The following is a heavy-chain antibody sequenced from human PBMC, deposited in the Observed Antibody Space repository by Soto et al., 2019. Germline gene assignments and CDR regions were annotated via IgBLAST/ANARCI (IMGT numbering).Heavy chain of an antibody. CDR2: IDKSGGAT. CDR3: QQDTYSRSRYF. D-gene: IGHD2-2*01. Sequence: EVQLLESGGDLVQPGGSLRLSCAASGFTFTNYLMNWVRQAPGKGLEWVSSIDKSGGATYYADSVKGRFTISRDNPKNTLYLQMNGLRAEDTALYYCQQDTYSRSRYFWGQGTMVTVSS. J-gene: IGHJ4*02. CDR1: GFTFTNYL. V-gene: IGHV3-23*05.